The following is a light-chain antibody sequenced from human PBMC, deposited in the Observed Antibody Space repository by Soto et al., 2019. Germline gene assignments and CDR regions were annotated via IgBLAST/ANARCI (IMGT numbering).Light chain of an antibody. CDR3: QQYDSSPYT. Sequence: EIVLTQSPGTLSLSPGERATLSCRASQSVSNNYLAWYQQKPGQAPRLLIYGASNRVTGIPDRFSGSGSGTDFSLTISRLEPEDFAVYYCQQYDSSPYTVGQGTKVEIK. J-gene: IGKJ2*01. CDR2: GAS. V-gene: IGKV3-20*01. CDR1: QSVSNNY.